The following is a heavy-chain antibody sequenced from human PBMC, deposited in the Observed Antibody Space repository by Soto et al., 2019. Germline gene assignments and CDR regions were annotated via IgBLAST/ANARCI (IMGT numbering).Heavy chain of an antibody. J-gene: IGHJ6*02. Sequence: PVGSLRLSCAASGFTFSSYGMHWVRQAPGKGPEWVAVIWYDGSSKYYADSVKGRFTISRDNSKNTLYLQMNSLRAEDTAVYYCARDLTRDGYNFDYYYYYGMDVWGQGTTVTVSS. D-gene: IGHD5-12*01. V-gene: IGHV3-33*01. CDR3: ARDLTRDGYNFDYYYYYGMDV. CDR2: IWYDGSSK. CDR1: GFTFSSYG.